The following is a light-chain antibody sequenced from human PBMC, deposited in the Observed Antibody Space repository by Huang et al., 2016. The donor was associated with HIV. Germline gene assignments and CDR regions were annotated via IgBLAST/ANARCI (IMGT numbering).Light chain of an antibody. CDR2: WAA. CDR1: QSLLYRSNNKNY. CDR3: QQYYNTPFT. Sequence: DIVMTQSPDSLAVSLGERAAINCKSSQSLLYRSNNKNYLAWDQQKPGQPPKLLIYWAANRESGVPDRFSGSGSGTDFTLTISSLQAADVAVYYCQQYYNTPFTFGPGTKVDIK. V-gene: IGKV4-1*01. J-gene: IGKJ3*01.